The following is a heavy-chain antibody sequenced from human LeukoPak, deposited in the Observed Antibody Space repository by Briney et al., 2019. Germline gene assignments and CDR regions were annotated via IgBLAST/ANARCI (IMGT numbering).Heavy chain of an antibody. CDR1: GFTFSSYA. J-gene: IGHJ4*02. CDR3: ARGRIAVAGPFDY. CDR2: ISYDGSNK. V-gene: IGHV3-30-3*01. Sequence: GGSLRLSCAASGFTFSSYAMSWVRQVPGKGLEWVAVISYDGSNKYYADSVKGRFTISRDNSKNTLYLQMNSLRAEDTAVYYCARGRIAVAGPFDYWGQGTLVTVSS. D-gene: IGHD6-19*01.